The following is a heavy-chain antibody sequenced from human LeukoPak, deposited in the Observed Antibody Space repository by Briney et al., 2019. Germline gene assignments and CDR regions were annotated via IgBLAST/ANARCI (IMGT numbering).Heavy chain of an antibody. D-gene: IGHD6-19*01. J-gene: IGHJ4*02. Sequence: GGSLRLSCAASGFTFSSYGMRWVRLAPGKGLEWVAVISYDGSNKYYADSVKGRFTISRDNSKNTLYLQMNSLRAEDTAVYYCAKSSKWLVLDYWGQGTLVTVSS. CDR3: AKSSKWLVLDY. V-gene: IGHV3-30*18. CDR1: GFTFSSYG. CDR2: ISYDGSNK.